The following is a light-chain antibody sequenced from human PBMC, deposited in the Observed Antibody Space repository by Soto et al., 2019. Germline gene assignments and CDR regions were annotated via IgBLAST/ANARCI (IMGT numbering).Light chain of an antibody. Sequence: QSVLTQPPSVSGAPGQRVTISCTGSSSNIGAGYDVHWYQQLPGTAPKLLIYGNSNRPSGVPDRFSGSKSGTSASLAITGLHAEDEADYYCQSYDSSLIAYVVFGGGTKLTVL. V-gene: IGLV1-40*01. CDR2: GNS. J-gene: IGLJ2*01. CDR3: QSYDSSLIAYVV. CDR1: SSNIGAGYD.